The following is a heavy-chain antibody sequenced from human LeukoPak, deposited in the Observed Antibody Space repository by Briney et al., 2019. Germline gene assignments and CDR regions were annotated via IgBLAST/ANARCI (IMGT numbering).Heavy chain of an antibody. CDR1: GGSISSYY. CDR2: IYYSGST. Sequence: SETLSLTCTVSGGSISSYYWNWIRQPPGKGLEWIGYIYYSGSTNYNPSLKSRVTISVDTSKNQFSLKLSSVSAADTAVYYCARGADSSGYYSIFYFDYWGQGTLVTVSS. V-gene: IGHV4-59*01. CDR3: ARGADSSGYYSIFYFDY. J-gene: IGHJ4*02. D-gene: IGHD3-22*01.